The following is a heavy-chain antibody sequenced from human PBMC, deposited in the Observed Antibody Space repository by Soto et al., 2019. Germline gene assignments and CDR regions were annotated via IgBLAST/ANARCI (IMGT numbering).Heavy chain of an antibody. D-gene: IGHD1-7*01. Sequence: SETLSLTCAVYGGSFSGYYWSWIRQPPGKGLEWIGEINHSGSTNYNPSLKSRVTISVDTSENQFSLKLSSVTAADTAVYYCARGLELRVHAFDIWGQGTMVTVSS. CDR1: GGSFSGYY. CDR3: ARGLELRVHAFDI. J-gene: IGHJ3*02. V-gene: IGHV4-34*01. CDR2: INHSGST.